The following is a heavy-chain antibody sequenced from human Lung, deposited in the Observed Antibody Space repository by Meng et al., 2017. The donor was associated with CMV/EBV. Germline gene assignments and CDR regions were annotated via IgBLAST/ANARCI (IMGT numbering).Heavy chain of an antibody. CDR3: AKDSNGMDV. V-gene: IGHV3-33*06. CDR2: IWYDGSNK. J-gene: IGHJ6*02. Sequence: SCAASGFTFSSYGMHWVRQAPGKGLEWVAVIWYDGSNKYYADSVKGRFTISRDNSKNTLYLQMNSLRAEDTAVYYCAKDSNGMDVWGQGPTVTVSS. D-gene: IGHD2-2*01. CDR1: GFTFSSYG.